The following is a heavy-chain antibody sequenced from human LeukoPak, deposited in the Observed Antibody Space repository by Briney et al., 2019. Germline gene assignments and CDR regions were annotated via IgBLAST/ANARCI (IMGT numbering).Heavy chain of an antibody. V-gene: IGHV3-30*02. CDR1: GFTFSSYG. D-gene: IGHD3-22*01. J-gene: IGHJ4*02. CDR3: AKDSDYYDSSGYPDY. CDR2: IRYDGSNK. Sequence: GGSLRLSCAASGFTFSSYGMHWVRQAPGKGLEWVAFIRYDGSNKYYADSVKGRFTISRDNSKNTLYLQMNSLRAEDTAVYYCAKDSDYYDSSGYPDYWGQGTLVTVSS.